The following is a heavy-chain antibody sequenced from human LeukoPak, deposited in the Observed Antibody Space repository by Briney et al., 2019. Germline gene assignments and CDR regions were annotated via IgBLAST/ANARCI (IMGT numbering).Heavy chain of an antibody. J-gene: IGHJ2*01. CDR1: GGSISSGDYY. V-gene: IGHV4-30-4*01. D-gene: IGHD4-17*01. CDR3: ARVAPDDYGDYGPHWYFDL. CDR2: IYYSGST. Sequence: PSETLPLTCTVSGGSISSGDYYWSWIRQPPGKGLELIGYIYYSGSTYYNPSLKSRVTISVDTSKNQFSLKLSSVTAADTAVYYCARVAPDDYGDYGPHWYFDLWGRGTLVTVSS.